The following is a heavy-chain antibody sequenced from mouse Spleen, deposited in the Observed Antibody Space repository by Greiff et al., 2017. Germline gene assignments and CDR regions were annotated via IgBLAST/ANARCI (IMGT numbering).Heavy chain of an antibody. CDR2: IWSGGST. CDR3: ARNYGSSYNWFAY. CDR1: GFSLTSYG. Sequence: VKVVESGPGLVQPSQSLSITCTVSGFSLTSYGVHWVRQSPGKGLEWLGVIWSGGSTDYNAAFISRLSISKDNSKSQVFFKMNSLQANDTAIYYCARNYGSSYNWFAYWGQGTLVTVSA. V-gene: IGHV2-2*02. J-gene: IGHJ3*01. D-gene: IGHD1-1*01.